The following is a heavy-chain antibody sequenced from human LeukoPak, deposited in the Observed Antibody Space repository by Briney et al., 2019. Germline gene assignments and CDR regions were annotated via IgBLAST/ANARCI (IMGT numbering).Heavy chain of an antibody. D-gene: IGHD4-23*01. CDR3: ARDNPSTTVVNGYFDY. V-gene: IGHV4-39*07. CDR1: GGSITSSSYY. Sequence: SETLSLTCTVSGGSITSSSYYWGWIRQPPGKGLEWIGSIYYSGSTYYNPSLKSRVTISVDTSKNQFSLKLSSVTAADTAVYYCARDNPSTTVVNGYFDYWGQGTLVTVSS. J-gene: IGHJ4*02. CDR2: IYYSGST.